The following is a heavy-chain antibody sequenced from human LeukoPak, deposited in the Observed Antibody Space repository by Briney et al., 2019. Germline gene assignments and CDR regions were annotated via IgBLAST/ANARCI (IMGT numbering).Heavy chain of an antibody. CDR1: EFTVNNYA. V-gene: IGHV3-15*01. Sequence: GGSLRLSCVASEFTVNNYAVSWVRQAPGQGLEWVGRIKREVDGGTENYAPHVKGRFTISRDDSKNTLYLQMNSLQTEDTGVYYCTADVSDSSGYCHDYWGQGTQVTVSS. D-gene: IGHD3-22*01. CDR3: TADVSDSSGYCHDY. CDR2: IKREVDGGTE. J-gene: IGHJ4*02.